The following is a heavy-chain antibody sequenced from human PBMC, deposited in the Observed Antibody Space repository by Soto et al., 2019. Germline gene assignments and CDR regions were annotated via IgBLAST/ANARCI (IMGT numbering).Heavy chain of an antibody. Sequence: PSETLSLTCAVYGGSFSGYYWSWIRQPPGKGLEWIGEINHSGSTNYNPSLKSRVTISVDTSKNQFSLKLSSVAAADTAVYYCERLRGGCPADFWGQGTLVTVSS. J-gene: IGHJ4*02. CDR2: INHSGST. D-gene: IGHD6-25*01. CDR3: ERLRGGCPADF. V-gene: IGHV4-34*01. CDR1: GGSFSGYY.